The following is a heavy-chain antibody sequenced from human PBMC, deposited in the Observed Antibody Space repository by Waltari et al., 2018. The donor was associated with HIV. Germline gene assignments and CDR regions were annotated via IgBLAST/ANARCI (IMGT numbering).Heavy chain of an antibody. Sequence: DVQLLESGGGLVQPGGSLRLSCAASGFTFTTYAMSWVRQAPGKGLEWVSLISGSGGSTHYADSVKGRFTISRDNSKNTLYLQMNSLRAEDTAVYFCAKNLTSLAGKYYGMDVWGQGTAVTVSS. J-gene: IGHJ6*02. CDR1: GFTFTTYA. V-gene: IGHV3-23*01. CDR2: ISGSGGST. CDR3: AKNLTSLAGKYYGMDV. D-gene: IGHD6-19*01.